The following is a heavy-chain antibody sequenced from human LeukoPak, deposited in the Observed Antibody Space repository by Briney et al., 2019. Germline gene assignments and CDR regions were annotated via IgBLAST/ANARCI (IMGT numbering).Heavy chain of an antibody. D-gene: IGHD4-17*01. CDR2: IYYSNT. CDR3: ARLKYGDYGLYYFDY. CDR1: GGSISSYY. J-gene: IGHJ4*02. V-gene: IGHV4-59*08. Sequence: PSETLSLTCTVSGGSISSYYWSCIRQPPGKGLESIGYIYYSNTNYNPSLKSRVTISVDTSKNQFSLKLSSVTAADTAVYYCARLKYGDYGLYYFDYWGQGTLVTVSS.